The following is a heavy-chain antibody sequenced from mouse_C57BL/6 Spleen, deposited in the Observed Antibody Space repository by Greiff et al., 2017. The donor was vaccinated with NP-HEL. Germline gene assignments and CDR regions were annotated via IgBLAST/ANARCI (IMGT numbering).Heavy chain of an antibody. CDR1: GYTFTDHT. V-gene: IGHV1-78*01. CDR3: ARGDDGYLYYYAMDY. CDR2: IYPRDGST. D-gene: IGHD2-3*01. Sequence: QVQLQQSDAELVKPGASVKISCKASGYTFTDHTIHWMKQRPEQGLEWIGYIYPRDGSTKYNEKFKGKATLAADKSSSTAYMQLNSLTSEDSAVYFCARGDDGYLYYYAMDYWGQGTSVTVSS. J-gene: IGHJ4*01.